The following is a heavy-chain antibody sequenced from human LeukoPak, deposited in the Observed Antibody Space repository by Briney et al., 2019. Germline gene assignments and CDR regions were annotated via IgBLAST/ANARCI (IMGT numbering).Heavy chain of an antibody. D-gene: IGHD3-10*01. CDR3: ARQLLWFGELGGMDV. J-gene: IGHJ6*02. Sequence: PSETLSLTCSVPGDSVSSYYWSWIRQPPGKGLEWIGYIYYSGSAIYNPSLKSRVTISVDTSRNQFSLKLSSVTAADTAVYYCARQLLWFGELGGMDVWGQGTTVTVSS. CDR2: IYYSGSA. CDR1: GDSVSSYY. V-gene: IGHV4-59*08.